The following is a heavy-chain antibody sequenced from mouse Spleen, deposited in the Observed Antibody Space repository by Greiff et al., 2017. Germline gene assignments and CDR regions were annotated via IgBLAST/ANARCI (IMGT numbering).Heavy chain of an antibody. CDR2: IYPGSGNT. D-gene: IGHD4-1*01. V-gene: IGHV1-76*01. CDR3: ARGANWAWFAY. Sequence: QVHVKQSGAELVRPGASVKLSCKASGYTFTDYYINWVKQRPGQGLEWIARIYPGSGNTYYNEKFKGKATLTAEKSSSTAYMQLSSLTSEDSAVYFCARGANWAWFAYWGQGTLVTVSA. CDR1: GYTFTDYY. J-gene: IGHJ3*01.